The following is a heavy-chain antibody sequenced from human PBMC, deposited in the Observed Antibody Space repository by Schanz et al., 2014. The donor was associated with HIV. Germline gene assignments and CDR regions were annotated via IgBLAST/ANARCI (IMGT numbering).Heavy chain of an antibody. CDR3: ARDRMVYAQAPLYYFDY. V-gene: IGHV3-30*03. CDR2: ISYDGRNK. Sequence: QVQLVESGGGVVQPGRSLRLSCAGSGFSFSNFGMHWVRQAPGKGLEWVAVISYDGRNKYYADSVKGRLTISRDNSKNTLYLQMNSLRAEDTAVYYCARDRMVYAQAPLYYFDYWGQGTLVTVSS. J-gene: IGHJ4*02. D-gene: IGHD2-8*01. CDR1: GFSFSNFG.